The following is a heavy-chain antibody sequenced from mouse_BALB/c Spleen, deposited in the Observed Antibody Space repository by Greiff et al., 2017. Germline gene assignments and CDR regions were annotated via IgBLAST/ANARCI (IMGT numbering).Heavy chain of an antibody. D-gene: IGHD2-14*01. Sequence: QVQLKESGAELVKPGASVKLSCKASGYTFTSYYMYWVKQRPGQGLEWIGEINPSNGGTNFNEKFKSKATLTVDKSSSTAYMQLSSLTSEDSAVYYCTRGYDPLYYAMDYWGQGASVTVSS. CDR3: TRGYDPLYYAMDY. CDR2: INPSNGGT. J-gene: IGHJ4*01. CDR1: GYTFTSYY. V-gene: IGHV1S81*02.